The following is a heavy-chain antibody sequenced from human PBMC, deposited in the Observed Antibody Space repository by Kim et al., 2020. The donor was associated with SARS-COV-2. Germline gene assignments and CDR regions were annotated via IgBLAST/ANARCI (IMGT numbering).Heavy chain of an antibody. V-gene: IGHV3-30*04. J-gene: IGHJ4*02. CDR3: ARDHGMQQPTEIDY. CDR1: GFTFSSYA. CDR2: ISYDGSNK. D-gene: IGHD6-13*01. Sequence: GGSLRLSCAASGFTFSSYAMHWVRRAPGKGLEWVAVISYDGSNKYYADSVKGRFTISRDNSKNTLYLQMNSLRAEDTAVYYCARDHGMQQPTEIDYWGQG.